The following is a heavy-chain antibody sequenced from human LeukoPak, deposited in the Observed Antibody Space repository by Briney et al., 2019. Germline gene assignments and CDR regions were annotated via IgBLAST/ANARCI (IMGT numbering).Heavy chain of an antibody. CDR2: IYSSGST. V-gene: IGHV4-39*07. CDR3: ARYRGASGYHFDY. Sequence: SETLSLTCTVSGASVSGSPYYWGWIRQPPGKGLEWIGSIYSSGSTYYNPSLKSRVTISLDKSKNQFSLKLYSVTAADTAVYYCARYRGASGYHFDYWGQGTLVTVSS. J-gene: IGHJ4*02. CDR1: GASVSGSPYY. D-gene: IGHD5-12*01.